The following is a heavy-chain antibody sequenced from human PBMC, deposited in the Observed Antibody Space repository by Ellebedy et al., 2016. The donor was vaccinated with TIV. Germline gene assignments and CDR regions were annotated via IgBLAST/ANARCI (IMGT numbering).Heavy chain of an antibody. J-gene: IGHJ5*01. V-gene: IGHV3-7*01. Sequence: PGGSLRLSCAASGFSFRSYWMSWVRQAPGKGLEWVANIYQDGSQKYYVDSVKRRFTISRDNAKNSLYLQMNSLRVEETAVYYCARRGSYGDYAVQINNWFDSWGQGILVTVYS. CDR2: IYQDGSQK. CDR1: GFSFRSYW. CDR3: ARRGSYGDYAVQINNWFDS. D-gene: IGHD4-17*01.